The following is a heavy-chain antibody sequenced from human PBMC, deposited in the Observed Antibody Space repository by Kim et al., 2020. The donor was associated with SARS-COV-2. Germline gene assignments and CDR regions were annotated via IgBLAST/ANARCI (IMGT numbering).Heavy chain of an antibody. Sequence: SETLSLTCTVSGGSISSGGYYWSWIRQHPGKGLEWIGYIYYSGSTYYNPSLKSRVTISVDTSKNQFSLKLSSVTAADTAVYYCARGSHGDYGAHFDYWGQGTLVTVSS. V-gene: IGHV4-31*03. CDR2: IYYSGST. CDR3: ARGSHGDYGAHFDY. CDR1: GGSISSGGYY. J-gene: IGHJ4*02. D-gene: IGHD4-17*01.